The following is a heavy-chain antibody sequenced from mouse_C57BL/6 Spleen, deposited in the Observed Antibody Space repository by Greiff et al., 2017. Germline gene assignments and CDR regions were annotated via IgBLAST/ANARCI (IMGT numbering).Heavy chain of an antibody. CDR3: ARDQTGTDFDY. V-gene: IGHV5-4*01. Sequence: EVMLVESGGGLVKPGGSLKLSCAASGFTFSSYAMSWVRQTPEKRLEWVATISDGGSYTYYPDNVKGRFTISRDNAKNNLYLQMSHLKSEDTAMYYCARDQTGTDFDYWGQGTTLTVSS. J-gene: IGHJ2*01. CDR1: GFTFSSYA. D-gene: IGHD4-1*01. CDR2: ISDGGSYT.